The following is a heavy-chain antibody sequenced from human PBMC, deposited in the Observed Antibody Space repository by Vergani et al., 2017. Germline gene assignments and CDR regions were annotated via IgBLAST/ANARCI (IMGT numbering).Heavy chain of an antibody. CDR2: ISWNSGSI. Sequence: VQLVESGGGVVQPGRSLRLSCAASGFTFSSYAMHWVRQAPGKGLEWVSGISWNSGSIGYADSVKGRFTISRDNAKNSLYLQMNSLRAEDTALYYCAKVGGWSGGDYSRYFDLWGRGTLVTVSS. CDR3: AKVGGWSGGDYSRYFDL. CDR1: GFTFSSYA. J-gene: IGHJ2*01. D-gene: IGHD2-21*01. V-gene: IGHV3-9*01.